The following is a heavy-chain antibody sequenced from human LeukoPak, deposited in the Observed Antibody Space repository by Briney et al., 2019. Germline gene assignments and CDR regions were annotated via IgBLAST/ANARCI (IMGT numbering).Heavy chain of an antibody. CDR3: ARVAVTTVYYYYMDV. Sequence: SETPSLTCAVYGGSFSGYYWSWIRQPPGKGLEWIGEINHSGSTNYNPSLKSRVTISVDTSKNQFSLKLSSVTAADTAVYYCARVAVTTVYYYYMDVWGKGTTVTVSS. D-gene: IGHD1/OR15-1a*01. CDR2: INHSGST. J-gene: IGHJ6*03. V-gene: IGHV4-34*01. CDR1: GGSFSGYY.